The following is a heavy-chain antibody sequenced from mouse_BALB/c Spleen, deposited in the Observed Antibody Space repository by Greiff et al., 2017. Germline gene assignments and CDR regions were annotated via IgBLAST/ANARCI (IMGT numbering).Heavy chain of an antibody. J-gene: IGHJ3*01. V-gene: IGHV1-80*01. CDR2: IYPGDGDT. CDR3: ARGYGKAWFAY. Sequence: VQLVESGAELVRPGSSVKISCKASGYAFSSYWMNWVKQRPGQGLEWIGQIYPGDGDTNYNGKFKGKATLTADKSSSTAYMQLSSLTSEDSAVYFCARGYGKAWFAYWGQGTLVTVSA. CDR1: GYAFSSYW. D-gene: IGHD2-1*01.